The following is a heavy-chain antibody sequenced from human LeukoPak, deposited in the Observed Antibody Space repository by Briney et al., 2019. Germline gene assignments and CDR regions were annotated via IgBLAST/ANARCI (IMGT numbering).Heavy chain of an antibody. V-gene: IGHV3-20*04. J-gene: IGHJ6*03. CDR1: GFTFGSYG. CDR3: ARRRYLYFNMDV. CDR2: INWDGSNT. Sequence: GGTLRLSCTASGFTFGSYGMSWVRQTPGKGLEWVSEINWDGSNTDNADFVKGRSTISRDNAHKSPYLLMHSLRAEATASDYCARRRYLYFNMDVGGKGTTVTVSS.